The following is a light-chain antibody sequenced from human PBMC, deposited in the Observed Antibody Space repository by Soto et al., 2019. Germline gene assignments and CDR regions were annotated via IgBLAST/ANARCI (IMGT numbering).Light chain of an antibody. CDR3: QQYNTYPCT. Sequence: DIQMTQSPSSLSASVGERVTITCRASQDISNSLAWFQQKPGKAPKSLIFAASSLQSGVTSKFSGIASGTHFTLTISSLQPEDFALYYCQQYNTYPCTFGPGTTVDV. V-gene: IGKV1-16*02. J-gene: IGKJ3*01. CDR1: QDISNS. CDR2: AAS.